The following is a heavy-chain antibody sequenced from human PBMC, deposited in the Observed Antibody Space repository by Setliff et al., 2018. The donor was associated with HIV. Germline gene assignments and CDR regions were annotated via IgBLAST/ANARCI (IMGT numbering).Heavy chain of an antibody. D-gene: IGHD3-3*01. CDR2: IYTSGST. J-gene: IGHJ5*02. CDR3: ARAPIPYYDFWSGQREGWFDP. CDR1: GSSISSGSYY. Sequence: PSETLSLTCTVSGSSISSGSYYWSWIRQPAGKGLEWIGRIYTSGSTKYNHSLKSRVTISVDTSKNQFSLKLSSVTAADTAVYYCARAPIPYYDFWSGQREGWFDPWGQGTLVTVSS. V-gene: IGHV4-61*02.